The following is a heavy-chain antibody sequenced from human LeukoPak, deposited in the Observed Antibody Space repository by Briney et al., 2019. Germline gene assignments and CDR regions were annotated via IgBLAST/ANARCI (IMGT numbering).Heavy chain of an antibody. CDR2: IRRSGGST. CDR1: GFTFSSYA. Sequence: GGSLRLSCAASGFTFSSYALSWVRQAPGKGLEWVSAIRRSGGSTYYADSVKGRFTISRDNSKNTLYLQMNSLRAEDTAVYYCAKESAEGTGQQLVLEIYYFDYWGQGTLVTVSS. D-gene: IGHD6-13*01. V-gene: IGHV3-23*01. CDR3: AKESAEGTGQQLVLEIYYFDY. J-gene: IGHJ4*02.